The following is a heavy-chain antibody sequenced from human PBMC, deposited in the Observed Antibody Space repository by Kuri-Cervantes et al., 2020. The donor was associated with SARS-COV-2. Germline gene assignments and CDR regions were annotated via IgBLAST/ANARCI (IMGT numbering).Heavy chain of an antibody. D-gene: IGHD2-21*01. CDR2: IYSGGSST. V-gene: IGHV3-23*03. J-gene: IGHJ4*02. Sequence: GGSLRLSCAASGFTFSSYAMSWVRQAPGKGLEWVSVIYSGGSSTYYADSVKGRFTISRDNSKNTLYLQMNSLRAEDTAVYYCAKAGDPDYWGQGTLVTVSS. CDR1: GFTFSSYA. CDR3: AKAGDPDY.